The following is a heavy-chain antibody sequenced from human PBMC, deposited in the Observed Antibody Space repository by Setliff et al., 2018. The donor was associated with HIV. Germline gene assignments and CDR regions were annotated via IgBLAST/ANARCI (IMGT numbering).Heavy chain of an antibody. CDR3: AKDGISGGAYPPYYFDY. CDR2: ISGSGGST. V-gene: IGHV3-23*01. D-gene: IGHD2-15*01. J-gene: IGHJ4*01. CDR1: GFTFNTYA. Sequence: PGGSLRLSCAASGFTFNTYAMSWVRKAPGKGLEWVSVISGSGGSTFYADSVKGRFTISRDNSKNTLYLQMNGLRVEDTAVYYCAKDGISGGAYPPYYFDYWSHGTLVTVSS.